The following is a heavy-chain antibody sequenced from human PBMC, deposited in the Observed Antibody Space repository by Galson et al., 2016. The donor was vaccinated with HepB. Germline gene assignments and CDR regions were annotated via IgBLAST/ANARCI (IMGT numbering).Heavy chain of an antibody. J-gene: IGHJ6*02. Sequence: SLRLSCAASGFTVSSKYMGWVRQAPGKGLEWVSVIDGGGSTYYADSVKGRFTISRDSARNTLLLQMKSLRAEDTAIYYCASAYYHYYYYYAMVVWGQGTTVTVSS. CDR1: GFTVSSKY. D-gene: IGHD3-10*01. CDR3: ASAYYHYYYYYAMVV. V-gene: IGHV3-53*01. CDR2: IDGGGST.